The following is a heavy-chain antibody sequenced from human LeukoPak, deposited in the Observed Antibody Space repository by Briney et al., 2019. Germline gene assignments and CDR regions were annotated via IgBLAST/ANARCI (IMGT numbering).Heavy chain of an antibody. D-gene: IGHD1-14*01. Sequence: SETLSLTCTVSGASISSSSYFWGWIRQPPGKGLEWIGNIYHTGSTYYNPSLKSRVTISVDTSKNQFSLKLSSVTAADTAVYYCARQGNHYYPPVLGAFDYWGQGTLVTVSS. J-gene: IGHJ4*02. CDR1: GASISSSSYF. V-gene: IGHV4-39*01. CDR3: ARQGNHYYPPVLGAFDY. CDR2: IYHTGST.